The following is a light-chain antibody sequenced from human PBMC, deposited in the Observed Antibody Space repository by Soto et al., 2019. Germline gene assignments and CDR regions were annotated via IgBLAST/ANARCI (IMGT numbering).Light chain of an antibody. Sequence: LMTQSPAILSVSPGERVTLSCRASQDVGINLAWYQQKPGHAPRLVVYGASTRATAFPARFSGSGSGTEFTLTISSLHSEDLAVYYCHQYNYWPGSFGQETKLEIK. J-gene: IGKJ2*03. CDR3: HQYNYWPGS. V-gene: IGKV3-15*01. CDR1: QDVGIN. CDR2: GAS.